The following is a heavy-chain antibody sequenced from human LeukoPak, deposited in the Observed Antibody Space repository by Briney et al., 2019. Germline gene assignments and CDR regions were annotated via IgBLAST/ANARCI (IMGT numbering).Heavy chain of an antibody. CDR3: ANRPSDYGDYVSYFDY. Sequence: GGSLRLSCAASGFSFIRYGMHWVRQAPGKGLDWVGFILDDGRRKHYADSVKGRFTISRDNSKDTLYLQMNSLRAEDTAVYYCANRPSDYGDYVSYFDYWGQGTLVTVSS. CDR1: GFSFIRYG. CDR2: ILDDGRRK. J-gene: IGHJ4*02. V-gene: IGHV3-30*18. D-gene: IGHD4-17*01.